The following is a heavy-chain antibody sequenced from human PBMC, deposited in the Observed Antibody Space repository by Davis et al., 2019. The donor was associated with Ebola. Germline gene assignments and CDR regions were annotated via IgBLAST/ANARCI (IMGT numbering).Heavy chain of an antibody. V-gene: IGHV3-48*04. CDR3: ASGDYGDYIFDY. J-gene: IGHJ4*02. D-gene: IGHD4-17*01. CDR1: GFTFSSYS. CDR2: IRRRGDTI. Sequence: GESLKISCAASGFTFSSYSMNWVRQAPGQGLERVSYIRRRGDTIYYADSVKGRFTISRDNAKNSLYLQLNSLRAEDTAVYYCASGDYGDYIFDYWGQGTLVTVSS.